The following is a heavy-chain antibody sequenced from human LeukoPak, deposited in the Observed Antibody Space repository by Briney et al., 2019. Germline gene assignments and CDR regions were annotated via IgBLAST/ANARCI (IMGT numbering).Heavy chain of an antibody. J-gene: IGHJ3*02. D-gene: IGHD3-22*01. V-gene: IGHV3-48*03. Sequence: GGSLRLSCAASGFTFSSSEMSWVRQAPGKGLEWISYISSTSSHIYYADSAKGRFTISRDNAKNSLYLQMYSLGAGDTAVYYCAREDSRDAFDIWGQGTLVTVS. CDR2: ISSTSSHI. CDR1: GFTFSSSE. CDR3: AREDSRDAFDI.